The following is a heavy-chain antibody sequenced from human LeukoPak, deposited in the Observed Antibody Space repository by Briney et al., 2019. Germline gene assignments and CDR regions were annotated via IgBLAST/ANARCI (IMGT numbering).Heavy chain of an antibody. J-gene: IGHJ4*02. CDR3: ARVTYSSGWYDY. V-gene: IGHV3-74*01. CDR2: INSDGSST. Sequence: GALRLSFAASGFSFSNYWMHWGRQAPGEGLVWVSRINSDGSSTSYADSVKGRFTISRDNAKNTLYLQMNSLRAEDTAVYYCARVTYSSGWYDYWGQGTLVTVSS. CDR1: GFSFSNYW. D-gene: IGHD6-19*01.